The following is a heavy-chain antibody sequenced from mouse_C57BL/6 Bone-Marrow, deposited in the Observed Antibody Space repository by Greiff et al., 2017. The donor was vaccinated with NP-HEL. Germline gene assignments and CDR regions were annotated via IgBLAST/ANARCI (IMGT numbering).Heavy chain of an antibody. Sequence: VTLKVSGPGISQPSQTLSLTCSFSGFSLSTFGMGVGWIRQPSGKGLEWLAHIWWDDDQYYNPALKSRLTISKDTSKNQVFHKIANVDTADTATYYCALMAYYYGSSYWYFDVWGTGTTVTVSS. CDR3: ALMAYYYGSSYWYFDV. V-gene: IGHV8-8*01. D-gene: IGHD1-1*01. CDR2: IWWDDDQ. J-gene: IGHJ1*03. CDR1: GFSLSTFGMG.